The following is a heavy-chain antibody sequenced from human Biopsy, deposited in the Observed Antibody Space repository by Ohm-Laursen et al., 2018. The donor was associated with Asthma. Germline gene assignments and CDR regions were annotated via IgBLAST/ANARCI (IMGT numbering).Heavy chain of an antibody. J-gene: IGHJ4*02. CDR1: GFSFDDCA. CDR2: IHYSGST. Sequence: LSCAASGFSFDDCAMHWVRQPPGKGLEWIGNIHYSGSTYSNPSLKSRVTISVDTSKKQISLRLSSVIAADTAVYYCAGFCSGGNCPDHWGQGTLVTVSS. D-gene: IGHD2-15*01. V-gene: IGHV4-59*01. CDR3: AGFCSGGNCPDH.